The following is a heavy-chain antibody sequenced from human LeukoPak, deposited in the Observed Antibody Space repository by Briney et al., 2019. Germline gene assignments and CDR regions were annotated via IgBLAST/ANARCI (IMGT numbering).Heavy chain of an antibody. CDR1: GGSISSSSYY. V-gene: IGHV4-39*01. D-gene: IGHD3-10*01. CDR2: IYYSGST. J-gene: IGHJ4*02. CDR3: ARAGLWFGELYYPDY. Sequence: SETLSLTCTVSGGSISSSSYYWGWIRQPPGKGLEWIGSIYYSGSTYYNPSLKSRATISVDTSKNQFSLKLSSVTAADTAVYYCARAGLWFGELYYPDYWGQGTLVTVSS.